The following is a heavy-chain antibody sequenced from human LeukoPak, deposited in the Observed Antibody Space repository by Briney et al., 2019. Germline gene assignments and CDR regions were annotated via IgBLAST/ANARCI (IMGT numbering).Heavy chain of an antibody. Sequence: PSETLSLTCAVYGGSFSGYYWSWIRQPPGKGLEWIGEINHSGSTNYNPSLKSRVTISVDTSKNQFSLKLSSVTAADTAVYYCARGPSNDRTIFDYWGQGTLVTVSS. CDR2: INHSGST. J-gene: IGHJ4*02. CDR3: ARGPSNDRTIFDY. CDR1: GGSFSGYY. D-gene: IGHD1-1*01. V-gene: IGHV4-34*01.